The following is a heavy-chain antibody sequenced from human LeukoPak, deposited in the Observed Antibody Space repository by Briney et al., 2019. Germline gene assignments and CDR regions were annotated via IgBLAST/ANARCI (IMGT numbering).Heavy chain of an antibody. Sequence: SETLSLTCTVSGGSISGYYWSWIRQPPGKGLEWIGYIYYSGSTNYNPSLKSRVTISVDTSKNQFSLKLSSVTAADTAVYYCARGPPKEGLFDYWGQGTMVTVSS. D-gene: IGHD3/OR15-3a*01. CDR2: IYYSGST. CDR3: ARGPPKEGLFDY. CDR1: GGSISGYY. J-gene: IGHJ4*02. V-gene: IGHV4-59*01.